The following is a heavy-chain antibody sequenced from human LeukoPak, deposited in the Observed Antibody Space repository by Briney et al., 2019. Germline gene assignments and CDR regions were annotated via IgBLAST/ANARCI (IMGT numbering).Heavy chain of an antibody. D-gene: IGHD6-19*01. J-gene: IGHJ4*02. CDR3: AKIGVADTDAYFDF. Sequence: GGSLRLSCAASGFTVSAKYMSWVRQGPGKGLDWISSIYSDGGTNYADSVKGRFTVSRDNAKNSVFLQMSSLRVEDTAVYYCAKIGVADTDAYFDFWGRGTLVTVSS. CDR1: GFTVSAKY. V-gene: IGHV3-66*01. CDR2: IYSDGGT.